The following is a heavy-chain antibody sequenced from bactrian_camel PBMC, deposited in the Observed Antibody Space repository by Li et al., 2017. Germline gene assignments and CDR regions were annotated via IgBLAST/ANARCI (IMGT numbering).Heavy chain of an antibody. V-gene: IGHV3S40*01. CDR1: GFTANYG. D-gene: IGHD5*01. Sequence: DVQLVESGGGLVQPGGSLRLSCAASGFTANYGMSWVRQAPGKGLEWVSGIDKSGGYTDVADSVKGRFTISRDNAKTTLYLQMNSLRVDDTAMYYCAIGLFADFGLGRGTQVTVS. CDR2: IDKSGGYT. J-gene: IGHJ4*01.